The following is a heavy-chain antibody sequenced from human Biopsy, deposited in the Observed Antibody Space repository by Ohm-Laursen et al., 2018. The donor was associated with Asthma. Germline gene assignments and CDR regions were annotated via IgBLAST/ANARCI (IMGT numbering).Heavy chain of an antibody. CDR1: GFTFSTYG. CDR2: MSYDGSIK. D-gene: IGHD3-10*01. Sequence: SLRLSCSASGFTFSTYGMDWVRQAPGKGLEWVALMSYDGSIKDYADSVKGRFTISRDNSMNTLYLHMNSLRVEDTAVYYCARGLDYSGRSGFDYWGQGTLVTVSS. V-gene: IGHV3-33*05. J-gene: IGHJ4*02. CDR3: ARGLDYSGRSGFDY.